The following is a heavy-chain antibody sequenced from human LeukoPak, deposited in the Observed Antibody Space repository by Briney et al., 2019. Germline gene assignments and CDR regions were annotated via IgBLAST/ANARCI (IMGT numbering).Heavy chain of an antibody. Sequence: GGSLRLSCAASGFPFSSYSMNWVRQAPRRGLEWVSYITSYSSTIYYADSVKGRFTISRDNAENSLYLQMNSLRAEDTAVYCCARGPSQIVVVPYFDYWGQGTLVTVSS. CDR2: ITSYSSTI. J-gene: IGHJ4*02. CDR3: ARGPSQIVVVPYFDY. CDR1: GFPFSSYS. D-gene: IGHD3-22*01. V-gene: IGHV3-48*01.